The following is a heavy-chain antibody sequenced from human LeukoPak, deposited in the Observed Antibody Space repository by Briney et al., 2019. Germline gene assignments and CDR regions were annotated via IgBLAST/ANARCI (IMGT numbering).Heavy chain of an antibody. Sequence: GGSLRLSCAASGFTFSSYSMNWVRQAPGKGLEWVSYISSSSTIYYADSVKGRFTISRDNAKNSLYLQMNSLRAEDTAVYYCARVRSSYYYESSGYYHYDAFDIWGQGTMVTVSS. D-gene: IGHD3-22*01. CDR3: ARVRSSYYYESSGYYHYDAFDI. CDR1: GFTFSSYS. CDR2: ISSSSTI. V-gene: IGHV3-48*04. J-gene: IGHJ3*02.